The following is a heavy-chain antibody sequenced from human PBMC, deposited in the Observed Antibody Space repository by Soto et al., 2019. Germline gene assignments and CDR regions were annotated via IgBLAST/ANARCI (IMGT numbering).Heavy chain of an antibody. CDR3: VAATPEVGGWLDY. Sequence: EVQVVESGGGLVKPGGSLRLSCAASGFTFMDAWMNWVRQAPGKGLEWVARFKSRAAGGTTDYAAPVNGRFIISRDDSTNTLHLHMNSLQTEDTAVYYCVAATPEVGGWLDYWGPGTLVTVSS. J-gene: IGHJ4*02. CDR2: FKSRAAGGTT. D-gene: IGHD6-19*01. V-gene: IGHV3-15*07. CDR1: GFTFMDAW.